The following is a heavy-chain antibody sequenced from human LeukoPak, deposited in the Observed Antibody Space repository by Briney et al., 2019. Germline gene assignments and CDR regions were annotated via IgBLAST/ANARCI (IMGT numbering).Heavy chain of an antibody. J-gene: IGHJ4*02. CDR1: GYTFTGYY. D-gene: IGHD3-9*01. CDR3: ARGDSYYDILTTPFDY. Sequence: ASVKVSCKASGYTFTGYYMHWVRQAPGQGLEWMGWINPNSGGTNYAQKFQGRVTMTRDTSISTAYMELSRLRSDDTAVYYCARGDSYYDILTTPFDYWGQGTLVTVSS. V-gene: IGHV1-2*02. CDR2: INPNSGGT.